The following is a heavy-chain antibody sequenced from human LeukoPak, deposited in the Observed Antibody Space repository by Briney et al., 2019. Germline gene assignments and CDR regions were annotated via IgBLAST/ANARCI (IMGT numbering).Heavy chain of an antibody. Sequence: SETLSLTCTVSGGSISSGSYYWGWVRQPPGKGLEWIGSIYYSGSTYYNPSLKSRVTISVDTSKNQFSLKLSSVTAADTAMYYCAGGNDYGNHSLGFWGQGTLVTVSS. V-gene: IGHV4-39*01. D-gene: IGHD4/OR15-4a*01. CDR2: IYYSGST. CDR1: GGSISSGSYY. CDR3: AGGNDYGNHSLGF. J-gene: IGHJ4*02.